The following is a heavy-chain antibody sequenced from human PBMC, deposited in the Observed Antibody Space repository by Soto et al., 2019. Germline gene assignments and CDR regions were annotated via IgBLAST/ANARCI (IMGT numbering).Heavy chain of an antibody. D-gene: IGHD3-22*01. J-gene: IGHJ6*02. CDR3: AREEYYYDSSGYYYYYGMDV. V-gene: IGHV1-8*01. CDR1: GYTFTSYD. Sequence: ASVKVSCKASGYTFTSYDINWLRQATGQGLERMGWMNPNSGNTGYAQKFQGRVTMTRNTSISTAYMELSSLRSEDTAVYYCAREEYYYDSSGYYYYYGMDVWGQGTTVTVSS. CDR2: MNPNSGNT.